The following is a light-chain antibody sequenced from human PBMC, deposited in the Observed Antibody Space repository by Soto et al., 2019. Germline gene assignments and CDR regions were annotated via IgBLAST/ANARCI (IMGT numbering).Light chain of an antibody. CDR2: EVN. V-gene: IGLV2-23*02. CDR3: CSYAGSSTWV. J-gene: IGLJ3*02. CDR1: SSDVGSYNL. Sequence: QSALTQPASVSGSPGQSITISCTGTSSDVGSYNLVSWYQHHPGKAPKLMICEVNKRPSGVSNRFSGSKSGNTASLTISGLQAEDEADYYCCSYAGSSTWVFGGGTKLTAL.